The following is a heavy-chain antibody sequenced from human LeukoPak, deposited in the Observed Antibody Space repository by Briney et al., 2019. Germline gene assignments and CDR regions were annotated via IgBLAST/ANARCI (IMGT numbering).Heavy chain of an antibody. D-gene: IGHD6-13*01. CDR1: GGTFSSYA. Sequence: ASVKVSCKASGGTFSSYAISWVRQAPGQGLEWMGRIIPILGIANYAQKFQGRVTITADKSTSTAYMELSSLRSEDTAVYYCARGYSSSWTLGDYWGQGTLVTVSS. V-gene: IGHV1-69*04. J-gene: IGHJ4*02. CDR2: IIPILGIA. CDR3: ARGYSSSWTLGDY.